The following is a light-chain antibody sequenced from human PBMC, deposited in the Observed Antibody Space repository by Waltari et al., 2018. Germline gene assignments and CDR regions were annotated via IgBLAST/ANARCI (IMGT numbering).Light chain of an antibody. CDR1: RRILSASNNKNY. CDR2: WAS. J-gene: IGKJ4*01. Sequence: EIVMTQSPDPLAVSLGERATTTAESSRRILSASNNKNYIAWYQQKPGQPPKLLIHWASTRQSGVPDRFSASGSGTDFTLTISSLQAEDVAVYYCQQYSTVPVTFGGGTKVEIK. CDR3: QQYSTVPVT. V-gene: IGKV4-1*01.